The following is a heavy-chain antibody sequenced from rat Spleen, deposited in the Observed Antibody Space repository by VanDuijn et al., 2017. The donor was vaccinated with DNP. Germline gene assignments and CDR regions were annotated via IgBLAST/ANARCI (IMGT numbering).Heavy chain of an antibody. CDR2: ITTDGSSA. CDR3: ATGVYGGYEDWFAN. J-gene: IGHJ3*01. CDR1: GFTFSNFG. V-gene: IGHV5S13*01. D-gene: IGHD1-11*01. Sequence: EVQLVESGGGLVQPGRSLKLSCAASGFTFSNFGMAWVRQAPKKGLEWVASITTDGSSAYYPDSVRGRFTISRDNAKNTVYLQMNSLRSEDTATYYCATGVYGGYEDWFANWGQGTLVTVSS.